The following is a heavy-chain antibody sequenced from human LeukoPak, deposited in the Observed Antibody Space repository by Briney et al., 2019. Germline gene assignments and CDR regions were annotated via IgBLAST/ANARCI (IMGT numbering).Heavy chain of an antibody. Sequence: GGSLRLSCAAFGFTFSSYAMHWVRQAPGKGLEWVAVISYDGSNKYYADSVKGRFTISRDNSKNTLYLQMNSLRAEDTAVYYCARDLPRRNDFWSGIFDYWGQGTLVTVSS. CDR3: ARDLPRRNDFWSGIFDY. D-gene: IGHD3-3*01. CDR2: ISYDGSNK. CDR1: GFTFSSYA. V-gene: IGHV3-30-3*01. J-gene: IGHJ4*02.